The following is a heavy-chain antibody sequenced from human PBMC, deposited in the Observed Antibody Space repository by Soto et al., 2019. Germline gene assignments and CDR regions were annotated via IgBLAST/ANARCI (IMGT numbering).Heavy chain of an antibody. D-gene: IGHD3-3*01. CDR1: GFGFSNFG. J-gene: IGHJ4*02. Sequence: QEQLVESGGGAVQPGTSLRLSCAASGFGFSNFGMHWVRQAPGKGLEWVAVIWYDGSDQKYAGSVKGRFTISRDNSKDTLYLQMNSLRVEDTAVYYCARGGRDHDFWGGYYSQINYWGPGTLVTVSS. V-gene: IGHV3-33*01. CDR2: IWYDGSDQ. CDR3: ARGGRDHDFWGGYYSQINY.